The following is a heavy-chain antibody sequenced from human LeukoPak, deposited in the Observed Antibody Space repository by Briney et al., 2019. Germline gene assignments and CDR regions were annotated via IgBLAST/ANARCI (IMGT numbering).Heavy chain of an antibody. J-gene: IGHJ5*02. CDR2: IRYDGSNK. Sequence: PGGSLRLSCAASGFTFSRYGMHWVRQAPGKGLEWVAFIRYDGSNKYYADSVKGRFTISRDNSKNTLYLQMNSLRVEDTAVYYCAKDQSSGVTGMWDWIDPWGQGTLVTVSS. V-gene: IGHV3-30*02. CDR1: GFTFSRYG. D-gene: IGHD2-21*02. CDR3: AKDQSSGVTGMWDWIDP.